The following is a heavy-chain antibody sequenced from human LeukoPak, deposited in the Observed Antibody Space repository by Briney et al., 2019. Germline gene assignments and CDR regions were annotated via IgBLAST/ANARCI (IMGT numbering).Heavy chain of an antibody. CDR3: ANVDTAMVIDY. V-gene: IGHV4-39*01. J-gene: IGHJ4*02. CDR2: IYYSGST. CDR1: GGSISGSSYY. Sequence: SETLSLTCTVSGGSISGSSYYWGWIRQPPGKGLEWIGSIYYSGSTYYNPSLKSRVTISVDTSKNQFSLKLSSVTAADTAVYYCANVDTAMVIDYWGQGTLVTVSS. D-gene: IGHD5-18*01.